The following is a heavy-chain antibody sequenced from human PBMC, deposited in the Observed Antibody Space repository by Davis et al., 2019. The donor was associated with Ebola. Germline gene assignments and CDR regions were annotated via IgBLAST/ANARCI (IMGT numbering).Heavy chain of an antibody. D-gene: IGHD2-15*01. CDR1: GFTFDDYG. V-gene: IGHV3-9*01. J-gene: IGHJ3*02. Sequence: PGGSLRLSCAASGFTFDDYGMHWVRQAPGKGLEWVSGISWNSGSIGYADSVKGRFTISRDNAKNSLYLQMNSLRAEDTALYYCAKRDVVVANAFDIWGQGTMVTVSS. CDR3: AKRDVVVANAFDI. CDR2: ISWNSGSI.